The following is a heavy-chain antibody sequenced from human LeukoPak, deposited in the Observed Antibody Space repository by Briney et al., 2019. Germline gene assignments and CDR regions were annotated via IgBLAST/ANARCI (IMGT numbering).Heavy chain of an antibody. CDR3: ARDRSRTAHDY. V-gene: IGHV3-7*01. D-gene: IGHD5-18*01. Sequence: AGGSLRLSCAASGFTFSNAWMSWVRQAPGKGLEWVANIKQDGSEKYYVDSVKGRFTISRDNAKNSLYLQMNSLRAEDTAVYYCARDRSRTAHDYWGQGTLVTVSS. J-gene: IGHJ4*02. CDR2: IKQDGSEK. CDR1: GFTFSNAW.